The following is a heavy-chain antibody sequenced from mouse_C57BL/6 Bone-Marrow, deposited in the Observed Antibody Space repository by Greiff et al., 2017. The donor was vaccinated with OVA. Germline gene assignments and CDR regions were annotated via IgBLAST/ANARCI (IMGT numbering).Heavy chain of an antibody. Sequence: QVQLQQSGAELVKPGASVKISCKASGYAFSSYWMNWVKQRPGKGLEWIGQIYPGDGDTNYNGKFKGKATLTADKSSSTAYMQLSSLNSEDSAVYFCARITTVGLTSHFDYWGQGTTLTVSS. CDR1: GYAFSSYW. CDR3: ARITTVGLTSHFDY. D-gene: IGHD1-1*01. V-gene: IGHV1-80*01. J-gene: IGHJ2*01. CDR2: IYPGDGDT.